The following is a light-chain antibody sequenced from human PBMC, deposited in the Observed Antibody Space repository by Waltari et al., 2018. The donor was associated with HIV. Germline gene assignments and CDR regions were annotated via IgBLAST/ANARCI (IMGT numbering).Light chain of an antibody. CDR3: SAWDRSLSAVI. CDR1: SNNVGNQG. Sequence: QAGLTQSPSVSKGLRQTATLTCTGDSNNVGNQGATWLQQHQGHPPKLLFYKNNNRPSGISERFSASKSGNTASLTITGLQPEDEADYFCSAWDRSLSAVIFGGGTTLIVL. CDR2: KNN. J-gene: IGLJ2*01. V-gene: IGLV10-54*04.